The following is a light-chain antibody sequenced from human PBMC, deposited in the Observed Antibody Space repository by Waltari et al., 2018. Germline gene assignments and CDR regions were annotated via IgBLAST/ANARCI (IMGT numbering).Light chain of an antibody. CDR3: QKYDFLPAT. J-gene: IGKJ1*01. V-gene: IGKV3-20*01. Sequence: EIVLTQSPGTLSLSPGERATLSCRASQGVGKYLAWYQQGPGQAPRLLLYHASIRATGIPDRFSGSGCGTDFSLTISRLEPEDFAVYYCQKYDFLPATFGQGTTVEIK. CDR1: QGVGKY. CDR2: HAS.